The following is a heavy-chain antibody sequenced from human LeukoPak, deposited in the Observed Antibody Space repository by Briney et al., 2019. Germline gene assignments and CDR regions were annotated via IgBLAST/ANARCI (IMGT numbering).Heavy chain of an antibody. J-gene: IGHJ4*02. CDR2: INTDGSNT. CDR1: GFTFSSYS. Sequence: GGSLRLSCAASGFTFSSYSMNWVRQAPGKGLVWVARINTDGSNTNYADSVKGRFTISRDNAKNTLYLQMNSLRAEDTAVYYCARAYSGNYGLWDYWGQGTLVTVSS. CDR3: ARAYSGNYGLWDY. V-gene: IGHV3-74*01. D-gene: IGHD1-26*01.